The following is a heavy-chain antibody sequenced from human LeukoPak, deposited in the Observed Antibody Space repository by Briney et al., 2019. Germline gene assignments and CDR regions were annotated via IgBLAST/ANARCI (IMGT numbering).Heavy chain of an antibody. V-gene: IGHV3-33*01. J-gene: IGHJ4*02. CDR2: VWDDGNEQ. CDR3: AREEYSTSFDY. D-gene: IGHD6-6*01. CDR1: GFSFNSYI. Sequence: PGGSLRLSCAASGFSFNSYIMHWVRQAPDKGLEWVALVWDDGNEQYYADPVKGRFTISRDNSKNTLYLQMNSPRVEDTAVYYRAREEYSTSFDYWGQGTLVTVSP.